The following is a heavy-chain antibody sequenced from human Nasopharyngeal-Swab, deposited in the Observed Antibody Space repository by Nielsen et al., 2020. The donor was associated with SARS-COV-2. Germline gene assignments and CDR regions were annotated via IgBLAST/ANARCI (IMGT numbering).Heavy chain of an antibody. J-gene: IGHJ6*03. CDR1: GGSISSSSYY. V-gene: IGHV4-39*07. CDR3: AGVSDFGDYYYYYYMDV. D-gene: IGHD3-16*01. Sequence: SETLSLTCTVSGGSISSSSYYWGWIRQPPGKGLEWIGSIYYSGSTYYNPSLKSRVTISVDTSKNQFSLKLSSVTAADTAVYYCAGVSDFGDYYYYYYMDVWGKGTTVTVSS. CDR2: IYYSGST.